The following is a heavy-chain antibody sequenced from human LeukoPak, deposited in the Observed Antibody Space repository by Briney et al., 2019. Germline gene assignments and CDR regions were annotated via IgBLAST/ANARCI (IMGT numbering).Heavy chain of an antibody. Sequence: GESLRLSCAASGFTFSNAWMIWVRQAPGKGLEWVGRIKSKIDGGATDYAAPVKSRFNISRDDSKSTVYLQMNSLRTEDTAVYYCTTGSWFDPWGQGTLVTVSS. CDR2: IKSKIDGGAT. CDR1: GFTFSNAW. V-gene: IGHV3-15*01. CDR3: TTGSWFDP. J-gene: IGHJ5*02.